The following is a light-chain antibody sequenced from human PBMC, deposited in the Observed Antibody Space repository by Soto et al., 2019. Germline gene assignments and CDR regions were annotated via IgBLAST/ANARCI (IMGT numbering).Light chain of an antibody. Sequence: QLVLTQPPSASGTPGQRVTISCSGSSSNIGSNYVYWYQQLPGTVPQLLIYRNNERPSGVPDRFSGSKSGTSASLAISGLRSEDEADYYCAAWDDSLSGVVFGGGTKLTV. V-gene: IGLV1-47*01. CDR3: AAWDDSLSGVV. CDR1: SSNIGSNY. CDR2: RNN. J-gene: IGLJ2*01.